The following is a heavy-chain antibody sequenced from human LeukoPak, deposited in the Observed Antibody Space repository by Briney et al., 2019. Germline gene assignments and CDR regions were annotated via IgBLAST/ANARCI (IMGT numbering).Heavy chain of an antibody. V-gene: IGHV3-66*02. CDR3: ARGFYEFEDSGYYFDF. CDR2: IYRGGNT. D-gene: IGHD3-22*01. CDR1: GFIVSSNH. J-gene: IGHJ4*02. Sequence: GGSLRLSCAASGFIVSSNHMNWVRHGPGKGLEWVSVIYRGGNTFYTDSVRGRFTISRDNSKNILYLQMNSLRPEDTAVYYCARGFYEFEDSGYYFDFWGQGTLVTVSS.